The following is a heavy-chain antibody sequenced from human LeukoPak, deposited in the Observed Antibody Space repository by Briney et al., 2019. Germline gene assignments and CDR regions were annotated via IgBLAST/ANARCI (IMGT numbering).Heavy chain of an antibody. V-gene: IGHV4-39*01. CDR2: VYYSGNT. Sequence: SETLSLTCAVSGGSISNSDSYWGWIRQPPGKGLEWIGGVYYSGNTYYNPSLKSRVTISVDTSKHQFSLRLSSVTAADTAVYYCARPLPGTPPAAFDIWGQGTMVTVSS. CDR1: GGSISNSDSY. D-gene: IGHD1-1*01. CDR3: ARPLPGTPPAAFDI. J-gene: IGHJ3*02.